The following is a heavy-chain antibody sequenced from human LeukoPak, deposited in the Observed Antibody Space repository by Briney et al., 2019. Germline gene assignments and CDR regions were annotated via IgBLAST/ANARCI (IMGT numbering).Heavy chain of an antibody. CDR3: ARTFLEYSSSFAYWYFDL. CDR2: INHSGST. J-gene: IGHJ2*01. D-gene: IGHD6-6*01. V-gene: IGHV4-34*01. CDR1: GGSISSYY. Sequence: SETLSLTCTVSGGSISSYYWGWIRQPPGKGLEWIGEINHSGSTNYNPSLKSRVTISVDTSKNQFSLKLSSVTAADTAVYYCARTFLEYSSSFAYWYFDLWGRGTLVTVSS.